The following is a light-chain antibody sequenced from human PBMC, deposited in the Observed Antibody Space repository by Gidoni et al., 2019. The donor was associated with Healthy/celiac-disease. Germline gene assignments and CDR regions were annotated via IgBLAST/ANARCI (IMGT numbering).Light chain of an antibody. Sequence: EIVLTQSPGTLSLSPGERATLSCRASQSVSSSYLAWYQQKPGQAPRLLIYGASSRATGIPDRFSGSGSGTDFTLTISRLEPEDFAVYYCQQYGSPITFXQXTRLEIK. CDR2: GAS. CDR3: QQYGSPIT. J-gene: IGKJ5*01. CDR1: QSVSSSY. V-gene: IGKV3-20*01.